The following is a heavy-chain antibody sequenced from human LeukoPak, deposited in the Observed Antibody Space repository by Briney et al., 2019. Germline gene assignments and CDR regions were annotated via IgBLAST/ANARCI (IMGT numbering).Heavy chain of an antibody. D-gene: IGHD2-2*02. Sequence: ASVKVPCKASGYTFSSYGISWVRQAPGQGLEWMGWISAYNGNTNYAQKLQGRVTMTTDTSTSTAYMELRSLRSDDTAVYYCARELKGDYCSSTSCYTGNWFDPWGQGTLVTVSS. J-gene: IGHJ5*02. CDR2: ISAYNGNT. V-gene: IGHV1-18*01. CDR3: ARELKGDYCSSTSCYTGNWFDP. CDR1: GYTFSSYG.